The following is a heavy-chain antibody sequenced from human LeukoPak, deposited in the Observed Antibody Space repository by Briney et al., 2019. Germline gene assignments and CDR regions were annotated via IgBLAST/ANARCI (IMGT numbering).Heavy chain of an antibody. Sequence: GGSLRLSCAASGFTFSSYGMHWVRQAPGKGLEWVAVISYDGSNKYYADSVKGRFTISRGNSKNTLYLQMNSLRAEDTAVYYCAKDGVYDYDSSGYSGDYWGQGTLVTVSS. V-gene: IGHV3-30*18. CDR2: ISYDGSNK. CDR3: AKDGVYDYDSSGYSGDY. CDR1: GFTFSSYG. D-gene: IGHD3-22*01. J-gene: IGHJ4*02.